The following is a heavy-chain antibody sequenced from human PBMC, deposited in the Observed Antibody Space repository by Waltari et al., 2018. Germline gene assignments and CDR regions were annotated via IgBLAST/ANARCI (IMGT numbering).Heavy chain of an antibody. CDR3: ARLGYSTSSWGWFDP. CDR1: GFTVSSNY. V-gene: IGHV3-53*01. CDR2: IYSGGST. D-gene: IGHD6-13*01. J-gene: IGHJ5*02. Sequence: EVQLVESGGGLIQPGGSLRLSCAASGFTVSSNYMSWVRQAPGKWLEWVSVIYSGGSTYYADSVKGRFTISRDNSKNTLYLQMNSLRAEDTAVYYCARLGYSTSSWGWFDPWGQGTLVTVSS.